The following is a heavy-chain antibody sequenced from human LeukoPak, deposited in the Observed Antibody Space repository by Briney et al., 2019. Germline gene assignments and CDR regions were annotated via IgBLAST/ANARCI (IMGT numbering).Heavy chain of an antibody. Sequence: SETLSLTCTVSGASITISDYYWGWIRLPPGKGLEWIGTISHTGTTYYNPSLQSRVTISVDKSKNQFSLKLSSVTAADTAVYYCATREHHLLRTPGDYWGQGTLVTVSS. V-gene: IGHV4-39*01. CDR3: ATREHHLLRTPGDY. CDR2: ISHTGTT. CDR1: GASITISDYY. D-gene: IGHD1-26*01. J-gene: IGHJ4*02.